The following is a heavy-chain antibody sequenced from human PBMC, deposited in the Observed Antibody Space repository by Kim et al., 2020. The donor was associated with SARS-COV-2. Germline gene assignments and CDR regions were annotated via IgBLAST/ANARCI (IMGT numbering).Heavy chain of an antibody. J-gene: IGHJ6*02. CDR3: AKDRSFLIITCGEETGGLDV. CDR1: GFSFNNFG. CDR2: ISYDGSKK. D-gene: IGHD3-16*01. Sequence: GGSLRLSCAASGFSFNNFGMHWVRQAPGKGLEWVALISYDGSKKYYADSLKGRFTISRDSSKNTLYLQMNSLRAEDTAVYYCAKDRSFLIITCGEETGGLDVWGQGTTVTVSS. V-gene: IGHV3-30*18.